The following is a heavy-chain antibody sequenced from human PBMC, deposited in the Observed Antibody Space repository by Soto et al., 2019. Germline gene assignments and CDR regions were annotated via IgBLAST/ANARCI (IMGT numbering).Heavy chain of an antibody. Sequence: SETLSLTCTVSGGSITSGGYYWSWIRQHPGKGLEWIGYIYYSGFTYYNPSLKSRVTISVDTSKNQFSLKLSSVTAADTAVYYCARRLYYDSSGFEGGGMDVWGQGTTVTVSS. D-gene: IGHD3-22*01. V-gene: IGHV4-31*03. CDR2: IYYSGFT. CDR1: GGSITSGGYY. J-gene: IGHJ6*02. CDR3: ARRLYYDSSGFEGGGMDV.